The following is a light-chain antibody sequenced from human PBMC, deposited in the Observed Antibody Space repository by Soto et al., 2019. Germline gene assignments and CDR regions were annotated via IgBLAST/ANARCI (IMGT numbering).Light chain of an antibody. J-gene: IGKJ1*01. CDR3: QQHGSSPPWT. V-gene: IGKV3-20*01. CDR1: QSVSSSY. Sequence: EIVLTQSPGTLSLSPGERATLYCRASQSVSSSYLAWYQQKPGQAPRLLIYGASSRATGIPDRFSGSGSGTDFTLTISRLEPEDFAVYYCQQHGSSPPWTFGQGTKV. CDR2: GAS.